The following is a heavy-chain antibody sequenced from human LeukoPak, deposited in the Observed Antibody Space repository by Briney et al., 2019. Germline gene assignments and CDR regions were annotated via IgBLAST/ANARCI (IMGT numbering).Heavy chain of an antibody. J-gene: IGHJ6*02. V-gene: IGHV3-21*01. CDR2: IGSSISYI. CDR1: GFTFSSYS. CDR3: AREGYYSGMDV. Sequence: GSLRLSCAASGFTFSSYSMKWVRQAPGKGLEWVSFIGSSISYISYADSVKGRFTISRDNAKNSLYLRMNSLRAEDTAVYYCAREGYYSGMDVWGQGTTVTVSS.